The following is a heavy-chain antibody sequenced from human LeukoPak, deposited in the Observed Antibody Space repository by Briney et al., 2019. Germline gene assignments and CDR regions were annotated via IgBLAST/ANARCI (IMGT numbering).Heavy chain of an antibody. CDR1: GASINHYF. J-gene: IGHJ3*02. Sequence: SETLSLTCAVSGASINHYFWSWIRQPPGKGLEWIGYIHTSGTSNYNPSLKSRATFSVDTSDNQLSLRLNSVTAADTAVYYCASLGGYYESSNSSQLETFDIWGQGTMVIVSS. D-gene: IGHD3-22*01. CDR2: IHTSGTS. V-gene: IGHV4-59*01. CDR3: ASLGGYYESSNSSQLETFDI.